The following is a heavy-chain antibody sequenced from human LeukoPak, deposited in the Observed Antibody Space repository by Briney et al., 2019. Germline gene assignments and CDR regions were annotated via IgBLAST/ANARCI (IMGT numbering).Heavy chain of an antibody. CDR3: ASRLV. J-gene: IGHJ4*02. Sequence: GGSLRLSCVASGFTFSRVDMNWARQAPGKGLEWVSGVSGSGSATYYADSVKGRFTISRDNSRNTLSLQMNSLRAEGTAMYYCASRLVRGQGTPVTVSS. D-gene: IGHD6-6*01. V-gene: IGHV3-23*01. CDR1: GFTFSRVD. CDR2: VSGSGSAT.